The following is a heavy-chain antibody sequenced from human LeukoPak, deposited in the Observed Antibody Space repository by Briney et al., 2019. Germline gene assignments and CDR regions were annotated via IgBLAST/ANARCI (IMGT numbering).Heavy chain of an antibody. V-gene: IGHV3-66*01. CDR1: GFTVSSKY. J-gene: IGHJ6*02. D-gene: IGHD4-17*01. CDR2: FYSGGST. CDR3: AKDRYGDYVGYYYYYYGMDV. Sequence: GGSLRLSCAAFGFTVSSKYMSWVRQAPGKGLEWVSVFYSGGSTYYADSVKGRFTISRDNSKNTLYFQMNSLRAEDTAVYYCAKDRYGDYVGYYYYYYGMDVWGQGTTVTVSS.